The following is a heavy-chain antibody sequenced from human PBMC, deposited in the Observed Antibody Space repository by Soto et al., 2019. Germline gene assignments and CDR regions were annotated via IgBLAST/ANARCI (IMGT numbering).Heavy chain of an antibody. CDR2: IYYSGIT. CDR3: ARRSSSSRWFDP. D-gene: IGHD6-6*01. CDR1: GGSISSSSYY. Sequence: SETLSLTCTVSGGSISSSSYYWGWIRQPPGKGLEWIGSIYYSGITYYNPSLKSRVTISVDTSKNQFSLKLSSVTAADTAVYYCARRSSSSRWFDPWGQGTLVTVSS. V-gene: IGHV4-39*01. J-gene: IGHJ5*02.